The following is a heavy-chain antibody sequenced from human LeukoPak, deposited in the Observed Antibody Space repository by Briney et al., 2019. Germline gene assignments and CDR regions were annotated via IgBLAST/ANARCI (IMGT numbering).Heavy chain of an antibody. CDR3: ARHQMGANTFDY. CDR1: GGSITSSKW. V-gene: IGHV4-4*02. D-gene: IGHD1-26*01. J-gene: IGHJ4*02. Sequence: SGTLSLTCAVSGGSITSSKWWSWVRQSSGKGLEWIGEISHSGAANHNPSLKSRVTISVDKSKNKFSLELTPVTAADTAVYYCARHQMGANTFDYWGRGTLVTVSS. CDR2: ISHSGAA.